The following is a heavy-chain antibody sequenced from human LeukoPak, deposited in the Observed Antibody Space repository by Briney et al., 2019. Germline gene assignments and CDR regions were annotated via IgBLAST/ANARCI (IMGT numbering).Heavy chain of an antibody. D-gene: IGHD5-18*01. Sequence: PGESLKISCKASGYSFTSYWIGWVRQMPGKGLEWMGIIDPSDSETRYTPSFQGQVTISVGKSLTTADLQWNSLKASDTAMYYCARQTAMGRSGDYWGQGTLVTVSS. J-gene: IGHJ4*02. CDR3: ARQTAMGRSGDY. V-gene: IGHV5-51*01. CDR1: GYSFTSYW. CDR2: IDPSDSET.